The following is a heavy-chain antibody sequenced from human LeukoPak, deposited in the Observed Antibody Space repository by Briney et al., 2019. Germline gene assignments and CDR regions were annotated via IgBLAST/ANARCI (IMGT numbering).Heavy chain of an antibody. J-gene: IGHJ4*02. CDR2: INPNSGGT. D-gene: IGHD3-10*01. Sequence: ASVKVSCKASGYTFTGYYMHWVRQAPGQGLEWMGWINPNSGGTNFAQKFQGRVTMTRDTSISTAYMELSRLRSDDTAVYYCARGYMVRGVINYWGQGTLVTVSS. CDR3: ARGYMVRGVINY. V-gene: IGHV1-2*02. CDR1: GYTFTGYY.